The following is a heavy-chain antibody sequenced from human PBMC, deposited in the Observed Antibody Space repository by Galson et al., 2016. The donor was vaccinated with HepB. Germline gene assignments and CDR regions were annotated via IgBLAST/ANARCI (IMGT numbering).Heavy chain of an antibody. Sequence: CAISGDSVSSNSAAWNWIRQSPSRGLEWLGRTYYRSKWYNDYAVSVRSRITINPDTSKNHFSLQLKSVTPDDTAVYYCARDRPSWELEAFDMWGQGTMVTVSS. J-gene: IGHJ3*02. CDR1: GDSVSSNSAA. CDR2: TYYRSKWYN. D-gene: IGHD1-7*01. CDR3: ARDRPSWELEAFDM. V-gene: IGHV6-1*01.